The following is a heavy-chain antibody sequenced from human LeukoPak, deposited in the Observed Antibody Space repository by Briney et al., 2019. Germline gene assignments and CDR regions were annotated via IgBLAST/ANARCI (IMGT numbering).Heavy chain of an antibody. CDR2: ISGSGGST. J-gene: IGHJ4*02. CDR3: AKATGYLL. D-gene: IGHD1-14*01. Sequence: GGSLRLSCAASGFTFSNSALSWVRQAPGKGLEWVSDISGSGGSTYYADSVKGRFTISRDNSENTLYLQMNSLRAEDTAVYYCAKATGYLLWGQGTLVTVSS. V-gene: IGHV3-23*01. CDR1: GFTFSNSA.